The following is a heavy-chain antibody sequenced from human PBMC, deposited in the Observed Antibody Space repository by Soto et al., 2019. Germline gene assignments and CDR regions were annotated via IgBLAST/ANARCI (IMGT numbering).Heavy chain of an antibody. CDR1: GGSISSYY. Sequence: SETLSLTCTVSGGSISSYYWSWIRQPAGKGLEWLGRISTSGSTNYNPSLKSRVTMSVDTSKNQFSLKLSSLTAADTAVYYCAREGARRVATINNNYYYGMDVWGQGTTVTVSS. D-gene: IGHD5-12*01. V-gene: IGHV4-4*07. CDR3: AREGARRVATINNNYYYGMDV. CDR2: ISTSGST. J-gene: IGHJ6*02.